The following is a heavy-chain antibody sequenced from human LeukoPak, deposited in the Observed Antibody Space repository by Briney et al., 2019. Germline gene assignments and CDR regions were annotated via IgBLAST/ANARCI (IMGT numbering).Heavy chain of an antibody. D-gene: IGHD6-19*01. CDR3: ASRSSGWYFEN. J-gene: IGHJ4*02. Sequence: PSETLSLTCAVYGGSFSGYYWSWIRQPPGKGLEWIGEINHSGSTYYNPSLKSRVTISVDTSKNQFSLKLSSVTAADTAVYYCASRSSGWYFENWGQGTLVTVSS. CDR1: GGSFSGYY. CDR2: INHSGST. V-gene: IGHV4-34*01.